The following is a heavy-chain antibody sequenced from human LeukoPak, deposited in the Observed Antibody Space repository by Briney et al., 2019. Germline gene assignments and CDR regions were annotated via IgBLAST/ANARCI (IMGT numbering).Heavy chain of an antibody. CDR1: GFTFSTYT. CDR3: AREARAYSWERSGGCFDY. Sequence: GGSLRLSCAASGFTFSTYTMNWVRQAPGKGLEWVSSISSGSTYYIYYADSVKGRFAISRDNAKNSLYLQMNSLRAEDTAVYYCAREARAYSWERSGGCFDYWGQGTLVTVSS. CDR2: ISSGSTYYI. V-gene: IGHV3-21*01. D-gene: IGHD2-8*02. J-gene: IGHJ4*02.